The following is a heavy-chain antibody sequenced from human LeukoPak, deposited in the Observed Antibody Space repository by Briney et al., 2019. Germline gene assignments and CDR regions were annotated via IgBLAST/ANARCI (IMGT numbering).Heavy chain of an antibody. J-gene: IGHJ5*02. V-gene: IGHV4-38-2*02. D-gene: IGHD6-13*01. CDR2: IYHSGST. CDR3: ARGYHSSWYVNWFDP. Sequence: SETLSLTCTVSGYSISSGYFWGWIRQSPGKGLEWIGSIYHSGSTYYNPSLKSRVTISVDTSKNQFSLKLSSVTAADTAVYYCARGYHSSWYVNWFDPWGQGTLVTVSS. CDR1: GYSISSGYF.